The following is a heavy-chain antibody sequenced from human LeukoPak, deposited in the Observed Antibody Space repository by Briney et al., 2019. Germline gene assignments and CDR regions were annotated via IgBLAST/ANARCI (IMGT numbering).Heavy chain of an antibody. D-gene: IGHD6-19*01. Sequence: PGGSLRLSCAASGFTFSSYGMSWVRQAPGKGLEWVSAIGDSGVDTYYRDSVKGRFTISRDNSKNTLSLQMNSLRAEDTAVYYCAKATPVAGTMGYWGQGTLVTVSS. V-gene: IGHV3-23*01. CDR3: AKATPVAGTMGY. CDR2: IGDSGVDT. CDR1: GFTFSSYG. J-gene: IGHJ4*02.